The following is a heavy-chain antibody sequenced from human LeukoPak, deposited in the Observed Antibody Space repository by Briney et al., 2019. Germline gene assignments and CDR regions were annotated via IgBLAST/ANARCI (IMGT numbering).Heavy chain of an antibody. CDR2: INSDGSST. J-gene: IGHJ4*02. Sequence: GGSLRLSCAASGFTFSGYWMHWVLQAPGKGLVWVARINSDGSSTTYADSVKGRFTISRDSAKNTLYLQMNSLRAEDTAVYYCARDGQQWSFDYWGQGTLVTVSS. V-gene: IGHV3-74*01. D-gene: IGHD5-18*01. CDR3: ARDGQQWSFDY. CDR1: GFTFSGYW.